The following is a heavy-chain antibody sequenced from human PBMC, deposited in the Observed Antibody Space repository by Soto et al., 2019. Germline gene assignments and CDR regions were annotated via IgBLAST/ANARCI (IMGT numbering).Heavy chain of an antibody. Sequence: PGGSLRLSFAACGFTFSSYGMHLVRQAPGKGLEWVAVISYDGSNKYYADSVKGRFTISRDNSKNTLYLQMNSLRAGDTAVYYCAKDLEAVLWFGELRGGGFDYWGQGTLVTVSS. D-gene: IGHD3-10*01. CDR3: AKDLEAVLWFGELRGGGFDY. CDR2: ISYDGSNK. J-gene: IGHJ4*02. V-gene: IGHV3-30*18. CDR1: GFTFSSYG.